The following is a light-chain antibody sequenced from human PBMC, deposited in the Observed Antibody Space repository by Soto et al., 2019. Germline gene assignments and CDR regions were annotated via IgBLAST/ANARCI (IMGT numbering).Light chain of an antibody. V-gene: IGLV7-46*01. CDR2: DTT. CDR3: LLAYSGGRV. Sequence: QAVVTQEPSLTVSPGGTVTLTCGSSDGPVTSNHYPYWYQQRPGQVPRTLIYDTTNRQSWAPSRFSGSLVGVKAALTLSGAQPEDEADYYCLLAYSGGRVFGGGTKLTVL. CDR1: DGPVTSNHY. J-gene: IGLJ2*01.